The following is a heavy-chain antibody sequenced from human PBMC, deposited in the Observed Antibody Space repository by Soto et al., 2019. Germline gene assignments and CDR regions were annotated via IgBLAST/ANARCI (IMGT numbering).Heavy chain of an antibody. V-gene: IGHV4-34*01. J-gene: IGHJ4*02. CDR2: INHSGST. Sequence: SETLSLTCAVYGGSFSGYYWSWIRQPPGKGLEWIWEINHSGSTNSNPSLKSRFTISVDTSKNQFSLKLSSVTAADSDVDYGAGIVAVGSTGYWGQGTLVTVSS. CDR3: AGIVAVGSTGY. D-gene: IGHD6-13*01. CDR1: GGSFSGYY.